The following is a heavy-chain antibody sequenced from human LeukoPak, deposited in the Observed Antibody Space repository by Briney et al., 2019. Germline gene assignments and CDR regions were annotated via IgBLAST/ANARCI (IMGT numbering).Heavy chain of an antibody. CDR2: ISGSGGST. CDR1: GFTFSSYA. V-gene: IGHV3-23*01. J-gene: IGHJ6*02. D-gene: IGHD5-24*01. Sequence: GASLRPSCAASGFTFSSYAMSWVRQAPGKGLEWVSAISGSGGSTYYADSVKGRFTISRDNSKNTLYLQMNSLRAEDTAVYYCAKSLGRWLPYGMDVWGQGTTVTVSS. CDR3: AKSLGRWLPYGMDV.